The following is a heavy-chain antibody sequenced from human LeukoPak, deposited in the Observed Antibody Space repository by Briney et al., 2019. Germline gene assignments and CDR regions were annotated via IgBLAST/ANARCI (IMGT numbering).Heavy chain of an antibody. CDR1: GGSISSSSYY. CDR3: ARGGATTFGLWGNAFDV. J-gene: IGHJ3*01. CDR2: IYYSGST. V-gene: IGHV4-39*01. Sequence: PSETLSLTCTVSGGSISSSSYYWGWIRQPPGKGLEWIGSIYYSGSTYYNPSLKSRVTISVDTSKNQFSLKLSSVTAADTAVYYCARGGATTFGLWGNAFDVWGQGTLVTVSS. D-gene: IGHD3-3*01.